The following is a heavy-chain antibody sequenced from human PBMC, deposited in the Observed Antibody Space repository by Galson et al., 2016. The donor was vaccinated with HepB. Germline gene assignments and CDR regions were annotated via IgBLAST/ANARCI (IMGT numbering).Heavy chain of an antibody. J-gene: IGHJ6*02. CDR2: IYFDGSDK. D-gene: IGHD1-26*01. Sequence: SLRLSCAASGFTFSSYGMHWVRQAPGKGLEWVALIYFDGSDKYYADSVKGRFTISRDNSKNTLYLLMTSLRAEDTAIYYCASCPGSYAHYYGMEVWGQGTTVTVSS. CDR1: GFTFSSYG. CDR3: ASCPGSYAHYYGMEV. V-gene: IGHV3-33*01.